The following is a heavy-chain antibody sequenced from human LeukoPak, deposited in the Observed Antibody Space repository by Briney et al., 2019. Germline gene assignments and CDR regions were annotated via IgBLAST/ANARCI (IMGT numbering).Heavy chain of an antibody. Sequence: GGSLRLSCAASGFSFSTFAVTWVRQAPGKGLECVSSVGGSAETTFYADFVEGRFTISRDNSKNTVHLQMNSLRVDDSAVYYCVKRYPSSPDVDYWGPGTLVTVSS. D-gene: IGHD1-14*01. J-gene: IGHJ4*02. CDR2: VGGSAETT. V-gene: IGHV3-23*01. CDR1: GFSFSTFA. CDR3: VKRYPSSPDVDY.